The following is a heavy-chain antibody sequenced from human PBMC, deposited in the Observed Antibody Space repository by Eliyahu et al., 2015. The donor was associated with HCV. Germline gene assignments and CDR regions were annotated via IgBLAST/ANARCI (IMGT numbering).Heavy chain of an antibody. CDR1: GFXFXXAW. CDR3: TTGAPGGFDYYLDV. D-gene: IGHD3-10*01. Sequence: EVQLVESGGGLVKPGGXLRLSCAASGFXFXXAWRSXVRQGPGKGLEWXGRIKSKXDGGTTDYAAPVKGRFTISRDDSKSTLYLQMNSLKTEDTAVYYCTTGAPGGFDYYLDVWGQGTTVTVSS. V-gene: IGHV3-15*01. J-gene: IGHJ6*03. CDR2: IKSKXDGGTT.